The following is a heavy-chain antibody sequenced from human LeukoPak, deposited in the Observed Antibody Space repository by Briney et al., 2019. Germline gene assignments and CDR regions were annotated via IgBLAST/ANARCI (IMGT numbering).Heavy chain of an antibody. V-gene: IGHV3-74*01. CDR1: GFTLSSYS. CDR3: AREARLVPSAHDAFDI. D-gene: IGHD6-19*01. J-gene: IGHJ3*02. Sequence: GGSLRLSCAASGFTLSSYSMHWVRQAPGKGLVWVSRINSDGYSTSYADSVKGRFTISRDNAKNTLYLQMNSLRAEDTAVYYCAREARLVPSAHDAFDIWGQGTMVTVSS. CDR2: INSDGYST.